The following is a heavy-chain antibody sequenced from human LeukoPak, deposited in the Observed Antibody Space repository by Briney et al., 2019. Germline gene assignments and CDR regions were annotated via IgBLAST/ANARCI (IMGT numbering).Heavy chain of an antibody. D-gene: IGHD3-10*01. CDR2: ISAYNGNT. J-gene: IGHJ6*04. Sequence: ASVKVSCKASGYTFTSYGISWVRQAPGQGLEWMGWISAYNGNTNYAQKLQGRVTMTTDTSTSTAYMELRSLRSDDTAVYYCARPMVRSLYYYGMDVWGKGTMVTVSS. CDR3: ARPMVRSLYYYGMDV. V-gene: IGHV1-18*04. CDR1: GYTFTSYG.